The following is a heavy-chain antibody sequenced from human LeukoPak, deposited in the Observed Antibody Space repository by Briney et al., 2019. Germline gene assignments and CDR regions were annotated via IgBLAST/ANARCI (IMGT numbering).Heavy chain of an antibody. D-gene: IGHD3-10*01. CDR2: IKQDGSEK. CDR3: ARWAITLVRSFDG. J-gene: IGHJ4*02. V-gene: IGHV3-7*04. Sequence: GGSLRLSCAASGFTFRNYWMSWVRQAPGKGLGWVANIKQDGSEKYYVDSVKGRFAISRDNAKNSLYLQMNSLRVEDTAVYYCARWAITLVRSFDGWGQGTLVTVSS. CDR1: GFTFRNYW.